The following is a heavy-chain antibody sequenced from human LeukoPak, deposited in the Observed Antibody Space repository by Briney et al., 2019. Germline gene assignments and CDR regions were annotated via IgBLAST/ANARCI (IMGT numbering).Heavy chain of an antibody. V-gene: IGHV4-34*01. CDR3: ARSCSSTSCYLSPIGDAFDI. D-gene: IGHD2-2*01. CDR1: GGSFSGYY. J-gene: IGHJ3*02. Sequence: SETLSLTCAVYGGSFSGYYWSWIRQPPGKGLEWIGEINHSGSTNYNPSLKSRVTISVDTSKSQFSLKLSSVTAADTAVYYCARSCSSTSCYLSPIGDAFDIWGQGTMVTVSS. CDR2: INHSGST.